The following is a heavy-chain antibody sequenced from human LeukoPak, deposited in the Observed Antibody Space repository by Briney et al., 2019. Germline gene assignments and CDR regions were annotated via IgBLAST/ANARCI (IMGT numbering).Heavy chain of an antibody. CDR3: ARSEVVVAATMDY. Sequence: ASVKVSCKASGGTFSSYAISWVRQAPGQGLEWMGGIIPIFGTANYAQKFQGRVTITTDESTSTAYMELSGLRSEDTAVYYCARSEVVVAATMDYWGQGTLVTVPS. CDR2: IIPIFGTA. CDR1: GGTFSSYA. V-gene: IGHV1-69*05. D-gene: IGHD2-15*01. J-gene: IGHJ4*02.